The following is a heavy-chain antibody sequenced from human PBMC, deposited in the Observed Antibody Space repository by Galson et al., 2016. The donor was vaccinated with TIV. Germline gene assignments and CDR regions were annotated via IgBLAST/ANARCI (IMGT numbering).Heavy chain of an antibody. J-gene: IGHJ1*01. CDR2: NISIFRTA. Sequence: SVKVSCKAAGGIFRSHAISWVRQAPGQGLEWMGRNISIFRTANYAEKFQGRVTITADESTSTSYMELSSLTSEDTAVYYCTCHSGYHYVNEYFHHWGQGTLVTVSS. D-gene: IGHD3-22*01. V-gene: IGHV1-69*13. CDR3: TCHSGYHYVNEYFHH. CDR1: GGIFRSHA.